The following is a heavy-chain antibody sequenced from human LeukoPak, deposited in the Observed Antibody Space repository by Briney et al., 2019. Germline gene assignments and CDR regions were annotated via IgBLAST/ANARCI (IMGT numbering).Heavy chain of an antibody. V-gene: IGHV3-74*01. D-gene: IGHD1-26*01. J-gene: IGHJ6*03. Sequence: GGSLRLSCAASGFTFSNYWMHWVRQAPGKGLVWVSRINSDGSSTSFADSVKGRFTISRDNAKNTLYLQMNSLRAEDTAVYYCARVSSGSYFGYYYYYMDVWGKGTTVTVSS. CDR3: ARVSSGSYFGYYYYYMDV. CDR2: INSDGSST. CDR1: GFTFSNYW.